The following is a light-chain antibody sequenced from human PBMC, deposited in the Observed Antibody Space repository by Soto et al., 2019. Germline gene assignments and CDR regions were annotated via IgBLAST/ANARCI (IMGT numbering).Light chain of an antibody. V-gene: IGKV1-9*01. CDR1: QDIAIY. Sequence: IQLTQSPSSLSVSVGDRVTITCRASQDIAIYLAWYQQKPGEAPKLLIYAASTLYGGVPSRFSGSGSGTDFALTITSLQAEDFATYYCQHYNSYSEAFGQGTKVDTK. CDR3: QHYNSYSEA. J-gene: IGKJ1*01. CDR2: AAS.